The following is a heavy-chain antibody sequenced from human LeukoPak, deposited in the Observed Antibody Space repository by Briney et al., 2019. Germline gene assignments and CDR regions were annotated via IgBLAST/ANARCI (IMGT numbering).Heavy chain of an antibody. D-gene: IGHD6-13*01. J-gene: IGHJ4*02. V-gene: IGHV3-74*01. CDR2: INSDGSST. Sequence: GGSLRLSCAASGFTFSIYWMHWVRQAPGKGLVWVSRINSDGSSTSYADSVKGRFTISRDNAKNTLYLQMNSLRAEDPAVYYCARGTHRSSCYGAMYYFDYWGQGTLVTVSS. CDR1: GFTFSIYW. CDR3: ARGTHRSSCYGAMYYFDY.